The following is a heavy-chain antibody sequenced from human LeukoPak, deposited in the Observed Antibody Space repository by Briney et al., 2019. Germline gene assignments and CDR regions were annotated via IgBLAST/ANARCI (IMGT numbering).Heavy chain of an antibody. V-gene: IGHV3-48*01. J-gene: IGHJ4*02. D-gene: IGHD4-11*01. CDR1: GFTFSGYS. CDR2: ISGISSSI. CDR3: ARQDSSLVDY. Sequence: GGSLRLSCAASGFTFSGYSMNWVRQAPGKGLEWISYISGISSSIYYADSVKGRFTISRDNAKNSLYLQMNSLRAEDTAVYYCARQDSSLVDYWGQGTLVTVSS.